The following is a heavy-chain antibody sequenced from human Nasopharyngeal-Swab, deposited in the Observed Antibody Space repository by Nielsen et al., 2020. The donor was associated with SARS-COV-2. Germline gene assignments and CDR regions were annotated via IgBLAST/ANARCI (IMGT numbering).Heavy chain of an antibody. V-gene: IGHV1-3*01. J-gene: IGHJ6*02. D-gene: IGHD2-2*01. CDR2: ITSGSDDT. CDR1: GYTFTSYS. CDR3: ARIVTDIVVVPAAHYYYYGMDV. Sequence: ASVKVSCKASGYTFTSYSVHWVRQAPGDRPEWMGWITSGSDDTTYSPEFQGRITISRDTSANTVYMELRNVRPEDTAVYYCARIVTDIVVVPAAHYYYYGMDVWGQGTTVTVSS.